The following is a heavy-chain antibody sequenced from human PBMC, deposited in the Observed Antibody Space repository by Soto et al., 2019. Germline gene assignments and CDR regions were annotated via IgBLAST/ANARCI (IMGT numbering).Heavy chain of an antibody. Sequence: LALTCTVSGGSISRGGYYWSWIRQHPGKGLEWIGNVDYSGSTHHNPPLKSRVTISIDTSKNQFSLKMSSVTAADTAVYYCARERQPSLNSQGVWFGPWGQGTLVTVSS. CDR1: GGSISRGGYY. D-gene: IGHD1-20*01. CDR3: ARERQPSLNSQGVWFGP. CDR2: VDYSGST. J-gene: IGHJ5*02. V-gene: IGHV4-31*03.